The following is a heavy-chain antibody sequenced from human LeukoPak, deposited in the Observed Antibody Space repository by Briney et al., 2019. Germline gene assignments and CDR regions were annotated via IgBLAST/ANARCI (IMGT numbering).Heavy chain of an antibody. J-gene: IGHJ4*02. CDR1: GGTFSSYA. D-gene: IGHD6-19*01. Sequence: ASVKVSCTASGGTFSSYAISWVRQAPGQGLEWMGGIIPIFGTANYAQKFQGRVTITADGSTSTAYMELSSLRSEDTAVYYCASSPVIAVAFDYWGQGTLVTVSS. CDR2: IIPIFGTA. V-gene: IGHV1-69*01. CDR3: ASSPVIAVAFDY.